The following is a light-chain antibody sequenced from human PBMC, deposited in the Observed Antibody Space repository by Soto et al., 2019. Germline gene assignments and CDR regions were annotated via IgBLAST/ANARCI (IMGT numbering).Light chain of an antibody. CDR2: WAS. V-gene: IGKV4-1*01. CDR1: QTILYGSNNKNY. Sequence: IVMTQSPDSLGVSLGERDTINCKSNQTILYGSNNKNYLSWYQQKPGQPPKLLIYWASTRKYGVPERFSGSGSGTDFTHSINNLQAEYVAVYYCHQYYSPPFAFGPGTKVHL. CDR3: HQYYSPPFA. J-gene: IGKJ3*01.